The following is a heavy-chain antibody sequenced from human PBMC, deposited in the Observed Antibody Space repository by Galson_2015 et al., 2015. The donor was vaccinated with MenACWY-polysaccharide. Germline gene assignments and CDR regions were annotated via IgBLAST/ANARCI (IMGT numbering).Heavy chain of an antibody. D-gene: IGHD1-26*01. CDR2: ISTDNGDT. V-gene: IGHV1-18*01. CDR1: GYTFSSYG. Sequence: SVKVSCKASGYTFSSYGFSWMRQAPGQGLEWMGWISTDNGDTNYVQSLQDRVTMTTDTSTRTAYMELRSLRSDDTAVYYCARALPGYGGHDYWGQGTLVTVSS. J-gene: IGHJ4*02. CDR3: ARALPGYGGHDY.